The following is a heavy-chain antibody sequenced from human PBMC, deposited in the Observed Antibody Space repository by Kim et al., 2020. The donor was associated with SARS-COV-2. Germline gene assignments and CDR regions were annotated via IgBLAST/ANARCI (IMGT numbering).Heavy chain of an antibody. CDR2: ITWNSGSI. CDR1: GFTFDDYA. J-gene: IGHJ6*02. CDR3: AGWSYYGMDV. V-gene: IGHV3-9*01. D-gene: IGHD6-19*01. Sequence: GGSLRLSCAASGFTFDDYAMEWVRQAPGKGLEWVAGITWNSGSIGYADPVKGRFAISRDNAKNSLYLQMNSLRTEDTALYYCAGWSYYGMDVWGQGTTVTVSS.